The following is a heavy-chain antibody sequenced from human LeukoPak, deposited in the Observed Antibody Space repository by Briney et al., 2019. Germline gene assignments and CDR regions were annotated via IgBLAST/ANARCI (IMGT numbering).Heavy chain of an antibody. D-gene: IGHD2-2*02. Sequence: SQTLSLTCTVCGGSLSNNFFWSWIRQPPGKGLDWIGYIHHSGKTYFHPSHKSRVTISVDMSKNQFSLKLSPVTAADPAVYYCARLKLDCTSAACHTGYFDYWGQGTLVTVSS. CDR1: GGSLSNNFF. J-gene: IGHJ4*02. CDR2: IHHSGKT. CDR3: ARLKLDCTSAACHTGYFDY. V-gene: IGHV4-30-4*08.